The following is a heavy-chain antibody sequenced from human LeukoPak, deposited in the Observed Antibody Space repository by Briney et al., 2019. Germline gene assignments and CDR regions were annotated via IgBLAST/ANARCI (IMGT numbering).Heavy chain of an antibody. J-gene: IGHJ3*02. CDR2: ISAYNGNT. CDR3: AREVTYDSSGYYYLEAFDI. V-gene: IGHV1-18*01. D-gene: IGHD3-22*01. Sequence: ASVTVSFTASGYTFTIYGISWVRQAPGQGLEWMGWISAYNGNTNYAQKLQGRVTMTTDTSTSTAYMELRSLRSDDTAVYYCAREVTYDSSGYYYLEAFDIWGQGTMVTVSS. CDR1: GYTFTIYG.